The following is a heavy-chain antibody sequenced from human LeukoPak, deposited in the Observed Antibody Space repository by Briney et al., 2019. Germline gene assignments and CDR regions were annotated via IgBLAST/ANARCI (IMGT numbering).Heavy chain of an antibody. CDR3: AKGPGQWLVPGAFDY. V-gene: IGHV3-23*01. J-gene: IGHJ4*02. CDR2: ISGSGGST. Sequence: GAYLRLSCAASGFTFSSYAMSWVRQAPGKGLEWVSAISGSGGSTYYADSVKGRFTISRDNSKNTLYLQMNSLRAEDTAVYYCAKGPGQWLVPGAFDYWGQGTLVTVSS. D-gene: IGHD6-19*01. CDR1: GFTFSSYA.